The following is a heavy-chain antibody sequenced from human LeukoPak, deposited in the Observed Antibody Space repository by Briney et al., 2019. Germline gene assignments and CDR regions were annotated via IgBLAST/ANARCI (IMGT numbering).Heavy chain of an antibody. CDR1: GGSISSSNW. CDR3: ARVVYDYVWGSYRYLDY. D-gene: IGHD3-16*02. CDR2: IYHSGST. Sequence: SGTLSLTCAVSGGSISSSNWWSWVRQPPGKGLEWIGEIYHSGSTNYNPSLKSRVTISVDKSKNQFSLKLSSVTAADTAVYYCARVVYDYVWGSYRYLDYWGQRTLVTVSS. J-gene: IGHJ4*02. V-gene: IGHV4-4*02.